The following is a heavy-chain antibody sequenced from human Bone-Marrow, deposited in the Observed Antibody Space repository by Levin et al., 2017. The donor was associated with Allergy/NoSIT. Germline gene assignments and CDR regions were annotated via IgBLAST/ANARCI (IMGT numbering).Heavy chain of an antibody. CDR1: GGTLSSFA. Sequence: ASVKVSCKASGGTLSSFAFSWVRQAPGRGLEWMGGIIPLFDTANYAQKFQGRVTITADESTSTAYMELRSLRSEDTAVYYCARENYYDRSSFYAIYGMDAWGQGTTVTVSS. D-gene: IGHD3-22*01. J-gene: IGHJ6*02. V-gene: IGHV1-69*13. CDR2: IIPLFDTA. CDR3: ARENYYDRSSFYAIYGMDA.